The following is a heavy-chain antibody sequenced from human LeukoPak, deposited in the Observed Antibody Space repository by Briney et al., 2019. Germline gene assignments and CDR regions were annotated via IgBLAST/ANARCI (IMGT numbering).Heavy chain of an antibody. V-gene: IGHV3-20*04. CDR2: INWIGGST. D-gene: IGHD4-17*01. J-gene: IGHJ4*02. CDR3: ARAQTYGDSRLLLDY. Sequence: TGGSLRLSCAASGFTFGNYGMSWVRQAPGEGLEWVSGINWIGGSTGYADSVEGRFTISRDNAKNSQYLQMNSLRVEDTALYYCARAQTYGDSRLLLDYWGQGTLVTVSS. CDR1: GFTFGNYG.